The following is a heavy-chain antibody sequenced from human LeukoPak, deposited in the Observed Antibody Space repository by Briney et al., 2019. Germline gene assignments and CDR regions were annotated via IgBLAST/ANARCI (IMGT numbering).Heavy chain of an antibody. CDR2: ISDTGGDT. D-gene: IGHD3-16*01. CDR1: GFTSRNYV. CDR3: AKDRIRGDSY. J-gene: IGHJ4*02. Sequence: PGGSLRLSCAASGFTSRNYVMSWVRQAPGKGLEWVSSISDTGGDTYYTDSVKGRFTISRDNSKNTLYLQMNSLRAEDTAVYYCAKDRIRGDSYWGQGTLVTVSS. V-gene: IGHV3-23*01.